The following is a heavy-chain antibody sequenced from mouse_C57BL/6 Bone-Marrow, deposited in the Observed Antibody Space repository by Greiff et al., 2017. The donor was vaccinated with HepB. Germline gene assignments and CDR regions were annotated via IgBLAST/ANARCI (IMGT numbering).Heavy chain of an antibody. CDR3: ARRRATVPPYYYAMDY. D-gene: IGHD1-1*01. V-gene: IGHV4-1*01. CDR2: INPDSSTI. CDR1: GVDFSRYW. J-gene: IGHJ4*01. Sequence: EADGVDFSRYWMSWVRRAPGKGLEWIGEINPDSSTINYAPSLKDKFIISRDNAKNTLYLQMSKVRSEDTALYYCARRRATVPPYYYAMDYWGQGTSVTVSS.